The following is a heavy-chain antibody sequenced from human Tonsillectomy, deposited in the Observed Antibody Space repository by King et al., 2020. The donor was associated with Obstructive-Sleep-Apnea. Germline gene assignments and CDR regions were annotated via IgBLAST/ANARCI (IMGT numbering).Heavy chain of an antibody. Sequence: VQLVESGAEVKKPGESLKISCKGSGYSFTSYWIGLVLQMPGKCLEWMGYIYPGDSDNRLSPSSQVQVTVSADKSISTAYLQWSSLKASDTAMYYCARHEGYSSGWYFGYWGQGTLVTVSS. CDR3: ARHEGYSSGWYFGY. CDR1: GYSFTSYW. CDR2: IYPGDSDN. J-gene: IGHJ4*02. D-gene: IGHD6-19*01. V-gene: IGHV5-51*01.